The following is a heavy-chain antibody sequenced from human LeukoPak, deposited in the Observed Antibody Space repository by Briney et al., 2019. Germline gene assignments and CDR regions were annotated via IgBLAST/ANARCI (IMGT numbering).Heavy chain of an antibody. CDR1: GFTFSSYT. V-gene: IGHV3-48*02. CDR2: VSSSSSNI. J-gene: IGHJ4*02. CDR3: ARDFRFAVDY. Sequence: HSGGSLRLSCAASGFTFSSYTMNWVRQAPGEGLEWISCVSSSSSNIYYADSVKGRFTISRDNAKNSLYLQMNSLRDEDTAVYYCARDFRFAVDYWGQGTLVTVSS.